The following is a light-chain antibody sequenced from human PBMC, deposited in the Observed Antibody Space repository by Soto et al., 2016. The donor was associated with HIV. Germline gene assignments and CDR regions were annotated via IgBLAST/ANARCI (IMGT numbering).Light chain of an antibody. CDR3: QHYRNLPLT. CDR2: DAS. J-gene: IGKJ4*01. CDR1: QDINNY. V-gene: IGKV1-33*01. Sequence: DIQMTQSPSSLSASVGDRVTITCQASQDINNYLNWYQQKPGKAPKVLINDASNLERGVPSRFSGSGSGTDFTFTISSLQPEDIATYYCQHYRNLPLTFGGGTRVELK.